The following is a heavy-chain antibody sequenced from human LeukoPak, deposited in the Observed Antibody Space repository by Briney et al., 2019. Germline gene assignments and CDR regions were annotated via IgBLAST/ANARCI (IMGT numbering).Heavy chain of an antibody. Sequence: AASVTVSYKASGYTFTSYYMHWVRQAPGQGLEWMGIINPSSDSTSYAQKFQGRVTMTRDTSTSTVYMELSSLRSEDTAVYFCARGRREWRRFSALADWGQGTLVTVSS. D-gene: IGHD5-12*01. J-gene: IGHJ4*02. CDR2: INPSSDST. CDR1: GYTFTSYY. V-gene: IGHV1-46*01. CDR3: ARGRREWRRFSALAD.